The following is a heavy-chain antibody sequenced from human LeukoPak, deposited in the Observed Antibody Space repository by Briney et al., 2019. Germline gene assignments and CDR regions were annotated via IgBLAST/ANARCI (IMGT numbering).Heavy chain of an antibody. CDR1: GFTFSSYG. CDR2: IWYDGSNK. D-gene: IGHD3-22*01. Sequence: GRSLRLSCAASGFTFSSYGVHWVRQAPGKGLEWVAVIWYDGSNKYYADSVKGRFTISRDNSKNTLYLQMNSLRAEDTAVYYCAKDGDYYDSSGYDYWGQGTLVTVSS. V-gene: IGHV3-33*06. J-gene: IGHJ4*02. CDR3: AKDGDYYDSSGYDY.